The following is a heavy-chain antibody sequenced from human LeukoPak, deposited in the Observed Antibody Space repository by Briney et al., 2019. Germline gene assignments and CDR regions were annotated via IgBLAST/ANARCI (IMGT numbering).Heavy chain of an antibody. CDR3: AREEVVATIDY. J-gene: IGHJ4*02. Sequence: GGSLRLSCAASGFTFSSYSMNWVRQAPGKGLEWVSSISSSSSYIYYADSVKGRFTISRDNAKNSLYLQMNSLRAEDTAVYYCAREEVVATIDYWGQGTLVTVSS. D-gene: IGHD5-12*01. CDR1: GFTFSSYS. V-gene: IGHV3-21*03. CDR2: ISSSSSYI.